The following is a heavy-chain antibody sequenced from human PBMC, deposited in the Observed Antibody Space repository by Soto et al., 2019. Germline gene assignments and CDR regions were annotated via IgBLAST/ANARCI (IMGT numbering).Heavy chain of an antibody. CDR2: IIPIFGTA. CDR1: GGTFSSYA. V-gene: IGHV1-69*13. D-gene: IGHD2-2*01. Sequence: AVKVCCKASGGTFSSYAISWVRQAPGQGLEWMGGIIPIFGTANYAQKFQGRVTITADESTSTAYMELSSLRSEDTAVYYCARDTVGVVVPASSSYYYCRDVWG. CDR3: ARDTVGVVVPASSSYYYCRDV. J-gene: IGHJ6*01.